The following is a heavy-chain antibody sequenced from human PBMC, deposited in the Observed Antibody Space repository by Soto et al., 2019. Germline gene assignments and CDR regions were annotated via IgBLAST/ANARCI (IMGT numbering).Heavy chain of an antibody. CDR1: GFTFSSNG. CDR2: IWYDGSNK. J-gene: IGHJ4*02. D-gene: IGHD3-16*01. V-gene: IGHV3-33*01. Sequence: GGSLRLSCAASGFTFSSNGMHWVRQAPGKGLEWVAVIWYDGSNKYYADSVEGRFTISRDNSKNTLYLQMNTLRAEDTAVYYCARWGNNKKLDYWGQGTLVTVSS. CDR3: ARWGNNKKLDY.